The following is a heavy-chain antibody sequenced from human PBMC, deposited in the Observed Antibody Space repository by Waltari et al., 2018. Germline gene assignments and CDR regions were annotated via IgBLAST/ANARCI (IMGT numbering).Heavy chain of an antibody. Sequence: QVQLQESGPGLVKPSETLSLTCTVSGGSISSYYWSWIRQPPGKGLEWIGYIYSSESTNYNPSLKSRVTISVDTSKNQFSLKLSSVTAADTAVYYCARDLGGGSRDWYFDLWGRGTLVTVSS. CDR3: ARDLGGGSRDWYFDL. CDR2: IYSSEST. D-gene: IGHD2-15*01. CDR1: GGSISSYY. J-gene: IGHJ2*01. V-gene: IGHV4-59*01.